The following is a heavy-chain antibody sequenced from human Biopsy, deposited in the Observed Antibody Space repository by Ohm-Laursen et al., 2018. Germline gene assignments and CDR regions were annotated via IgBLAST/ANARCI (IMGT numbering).Heavy chain of an antibody. CDR1: GFSLSARGMC. CDR3: ARTPILIVSAGLVYRHRRHLQGTDV. D-gene: IGHD6-13*01. CDR2: VDWDDYK. V-gene: IGHV2-70*11. Sequence: PTQTLTLTCSFSGFSLSARGMCVSWIRQAPGKALEWLARVDWDDYKDYSASLQTKLSISKDTSNDQVVLTVNNVDPADTATYYCARTPILIVSAGLVYRHRRHLQGTDVWGQGIAVTVS. J-gene: IGHJ6*02.